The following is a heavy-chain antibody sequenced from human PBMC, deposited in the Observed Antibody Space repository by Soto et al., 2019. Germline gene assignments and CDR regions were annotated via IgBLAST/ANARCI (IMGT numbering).Heavy chain of an antibody. J-gene: IGHJ4*02. CDR1: GFTFSSYG. Sequence: GGSLRLSCAASGFTFSSYGMHWVRQAPGKGLEWVAVIWYDGSNKYYADSVKGRFTISRDNAKNTLYLQMNSLRAEDTALYYCARWFTYGNFDYFDYWGQGTQVTVSS. CDR2: IWYDGSNK. CDR3: ARWFTYGNFDYFDY. V-gene: IGHV3-33*01. D-gene: IGHD3-10*01.